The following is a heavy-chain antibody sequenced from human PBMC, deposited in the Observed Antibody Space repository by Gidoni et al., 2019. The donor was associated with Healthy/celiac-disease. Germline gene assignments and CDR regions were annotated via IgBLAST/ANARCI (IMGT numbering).Heavy chain of an antibody. Sequence: QVQLVQSGAEVKKPGASVKVSCKASGYTFTSYYMHWVRQAPGQGLEWMGIINPSGGSTSYAQKCQGRVTMTRDTSTSTVYMELSSLRSEDTAVYYCAREYYYDSSGESPDDAFDIWGQGTMVTVSS. V-gene: IGHV1-46*01. CDR3: AREYYYDSSGESPDDAFDI. J-gene: IGHJ3*02. CDR1: GYTFTSYY. CDR2: INPSGGST. D-gene: IGHD3-22*01.